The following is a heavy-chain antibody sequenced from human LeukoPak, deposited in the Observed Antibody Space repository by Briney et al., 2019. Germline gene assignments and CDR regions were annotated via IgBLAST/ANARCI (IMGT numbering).Heavy chain of an antibody. J-gene: IGHJ4*02. CDR3: ASPRYCTSRSCYFAY. D-gene: IGHD2-2*01. Sequence: GGSLRLSCAATGFTFSSYWMHWVRQAPGKGLVGVSRINSDGSSTDYADYGKGRFTISRDNAKHTLELQMQRLRAEDTAMYSCASPRYCTSRSCYFAYWGQGTLVTVSS. CDR2: INSDGSST. V-gene: IGHV3-74*01. CDR1: GFTFSSYW.